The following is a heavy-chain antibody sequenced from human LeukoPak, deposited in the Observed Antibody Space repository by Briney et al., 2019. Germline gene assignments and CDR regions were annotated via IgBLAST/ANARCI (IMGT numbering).Heavy chain of an antibody. D-gene: IGHD3-9*01. Sequence: GGSLRLSCAASGFTFSSYSMNWVRQAPGKGLEWVSYISSSSSTIYYADSVKGRFTISRDNAKNSLYLQMNSLRAEDTAVYYCARLDILTGYYPDYWGQGTLVTVSS. CDR2: ISSSSSTI. V-gene: IGHV3-48*01. J-gene: IGHJ4*02. CDR3: ARLDILTGYYPDY. CDR1: GFTFSSYS.